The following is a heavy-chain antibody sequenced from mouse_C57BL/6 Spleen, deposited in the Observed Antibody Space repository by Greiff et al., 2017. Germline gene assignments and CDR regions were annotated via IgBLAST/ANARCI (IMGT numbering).Heavy chain of an antibody. V-gene: IGHV2-2*01. CDR3: ASWDWYFDV. Sequence: QVQLKESGPGLVQPSQSLSITCTVSGFSLTSYGVHWVRQSPGKGLEWLGVIWSGGSTDYNAAFISRLSISKDNSKSQVFFKMNSLQADDTAIYYCASWDWYFDVWGTGTTVTVSS. J-gene: IGHJ1*03. D-gene: IGHD4-1*01. CDR1: GFSLTSYG. CDR2: IWSGGST.